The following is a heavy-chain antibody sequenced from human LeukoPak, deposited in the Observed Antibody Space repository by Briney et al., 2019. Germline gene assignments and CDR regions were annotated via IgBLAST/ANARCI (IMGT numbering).Heavy chain of an antibody. D-gene: IGHD6-13*01. J-gene: IGHJ6*03. CDR1: GGSISSYY. V-gene: IGHV4-59*01. Sequence: SETLSLTCTVSGGSISSYYWSWIRQPPGKGLEWIGYIYYSGSTNYNPSLKSRVTISVDTSKNQFSLKLSSVTAADTAVYYCARVAAAGTSLYYYYYMDVWGKGTTVTVSS. CDR3: ARVAAAGTSLYYYYYMDV. CDR2: IYYSGST.